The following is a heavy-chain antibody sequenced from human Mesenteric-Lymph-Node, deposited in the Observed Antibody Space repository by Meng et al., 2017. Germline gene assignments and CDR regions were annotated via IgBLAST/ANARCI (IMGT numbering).Heavy chain of an antibody. Sequence: ASVKVSCKVSGYTLTELSMHWVRQAPGKGLEWMGGFDPEDGETIYAQKFQGRVTMTEDTSTDTAYMELSSLRSEDTAVYYCALTLQQLVARGPFDYWGQGTLVTVSS. D-gene: IGHD6-13*01. V-gene: IGHV1-24*01. CDR2: FDPEDGET. CDR3: ALTLQQLVARGPFDY. J-gene: IGHJ4*02. CDR1: GYTLTELS.